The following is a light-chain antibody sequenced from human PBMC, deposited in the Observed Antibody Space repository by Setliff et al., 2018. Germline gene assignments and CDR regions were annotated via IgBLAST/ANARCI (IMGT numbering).Light chain of an antibody. V-gene: IGLV7-46*01. J-gene: IGLJ2*01. CDR3: FLSYSGIVI. CDR2: DTS. Sequence: QAVVTQEPSLTVSPGGTVTLTCGSSTGTVTSGHYPYWFQQKPGQAPKTLIYDTSEKYSWTPARFSGSLLGGKAALTLSGAQPEDEADYYCFLSYSGIVIFGGGTQRTV. CDR1: TGTVTSGHY.